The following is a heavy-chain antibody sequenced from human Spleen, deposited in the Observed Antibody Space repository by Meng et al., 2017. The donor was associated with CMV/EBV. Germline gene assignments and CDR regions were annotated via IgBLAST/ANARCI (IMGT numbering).Heavy chain of an antibody. CDR2: ISYDGSTK. J-gene: IGHJ3*02. V-gene: IGHV3-30*04. D-gene: IGHD3-10*01. CDR3: ARATGSTSYYAYAFDI. Sequence: GITFSSFSMHWGRQAPGKGLEWLTVISYDGSTKQYADAVKGRFTISRDNSKNTLYLQMDSLRAEDSAVYYCARATGSTSYYAYAFDIWGQGTMVTVSS. CDR1: GITFSSFS.